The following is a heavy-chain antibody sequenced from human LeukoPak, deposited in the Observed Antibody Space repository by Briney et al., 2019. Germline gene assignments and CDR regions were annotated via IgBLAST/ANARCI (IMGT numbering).Heavy chain of an antibody. CDR2: ISYDGSNK. CDR3: AKEHLDTAMVRTYFDY. J-gene: IGHJ4*02. Sequence: GGSLRLSCAASGFTFSSYGMHWVRQAPGEGLEWVAVISYDGSNKYYADSVKGRFTISRDNSKNTLYLQMNSLRAEDTAVYYCAKEHLDTAMVRTYFDYWGQGTLVTVSS. D-gene: IGHD5-18*01. CDR1: GFTFSSYG. V-gene: IGHV3-30*18.